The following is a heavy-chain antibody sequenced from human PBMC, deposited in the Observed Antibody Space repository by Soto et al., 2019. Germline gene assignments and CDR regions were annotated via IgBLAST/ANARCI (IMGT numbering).Heavy chain of an antibody. V-gene: IGHV3-21*01. D-gene: IGHD6-13*01. CDR3: ARGGSSGSSSWYDYYYYYMDV. Sequence: PGGSLRLSCAASGFTFSSYSMNWVRQAPGKGLEWVSSISSSSSYIYYADSVKGRFTISRDNAKNSLYLQMNSLRAEDTAVYYCARGGSSGSSSWYDYYYYYMDVWGKGTTVT. CDR2: ISSSSSYI. CDR1: GFTFSSYS. J-gene: IGHJ6*03.